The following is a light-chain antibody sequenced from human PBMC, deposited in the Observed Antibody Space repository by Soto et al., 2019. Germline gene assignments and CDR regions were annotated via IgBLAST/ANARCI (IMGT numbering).Light chain of an antibody. CDR2: WAS. Sequence: DIVMTQSPDSLAVSLGERATINCKSSQSVLYSSNNKNYLAWYQQKPGQPPKLRIYWASTRESGVPDRLSGSGYGKDLTLTISSLQAEDVAVYYCQQYYSTPRPFGQGTKVEIK. J-gene: IGKJ1*01. V-gene: IGKV4-1*01. CDR3: QQYYSTPRP. CDR1: QSVLYSSNNKNY.